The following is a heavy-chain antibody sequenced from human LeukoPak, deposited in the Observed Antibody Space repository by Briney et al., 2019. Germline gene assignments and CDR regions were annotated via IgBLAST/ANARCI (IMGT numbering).Heavy chain of an antibody. Sequence: GGSLRLSCAASGFTFSSYAMHWVRQAPGKGLEWVAVISYDGSNKYYADSVKGRFAISRDNSKNTPYLQMNSLRAEDTAVYYCARGYGVDQWGQGTQVIVSS. CDR2: ISYDGSNK. J-gene: IGHJ4*02. V-gene: IGHV3-30*01. D-gene: IGHD4/OR15-4a*01. CDR1: GFTFSSYA. CDR3: ARGYGVDQ.